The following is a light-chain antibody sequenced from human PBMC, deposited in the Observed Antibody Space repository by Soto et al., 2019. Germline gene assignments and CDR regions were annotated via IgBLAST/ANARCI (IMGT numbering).Light chain of an antibody. CDR1: QSISRQ. V-gene: IGKV1-5*03. J-gene: IGKJ1*01. CDR3: LQYQSYWT. CDR2: QAS. Sequence: DIQMTQSPSTLSASVGDRVSITCRASQSISRQLAWYQQKPGKAPNLLIYQASNLQTGVPSMFTGSGSGTEFTLTISSLQPDDFATYYCLQYQSYWTFGQGTKVEVK.